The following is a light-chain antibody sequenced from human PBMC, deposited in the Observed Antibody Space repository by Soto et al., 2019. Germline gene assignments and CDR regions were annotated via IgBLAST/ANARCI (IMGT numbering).Light chain of an antibody. J-gene: IGKJ4*01. CDR3: HQFSSYPLS. Sequence: ELGLTQSPGTLSLSPGERATLSCSASQTVKNNYLAWYQQKPSQAPRVLIYDASSRATGSPDRFTGGGSGTDFPLTISRLEPEDFAVYYCHQFSSYPLSLGGGTKV. CDR1: QTVKNNY. V-gene: IGKV3-20*01. CDR2: DAS.